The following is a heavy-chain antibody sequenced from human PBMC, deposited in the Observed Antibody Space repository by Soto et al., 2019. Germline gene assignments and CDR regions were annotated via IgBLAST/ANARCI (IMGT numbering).Heavy chain of an antibody. D-gene: IGHD2-2*01. CDR3: ARVRRVVPAPRTVYYMDV. Sequence: PSETLSLTCTVPVCSISSYYWSWIRQPPGKGLEWIGYIYYSRSTNYNPSLKSRVTISVDTSKNQFSLKLISVSAADTAVYYCARVRRVVPAPRTVYYMDVWGKGTTVTVSS. CDR1: VCSISSYY. CDR2: IYYSRST. J-gene: IGHJ6*03. V-gene: IGHV4-59*01.